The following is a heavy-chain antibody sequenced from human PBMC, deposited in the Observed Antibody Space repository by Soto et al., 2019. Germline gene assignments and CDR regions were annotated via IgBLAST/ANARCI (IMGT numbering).Heavy chain of an antibody. Sequence: SETLSLTCSVSGGPIRSSSHYWGWIRQSPGTGLEWIGSIDESGTTNYNPSLKSRVTISVDTSKNQFSLKLSSVTAADTAVYHCARGRSWLPDSSGYYHYGMDVWGQGTTVTVSS. CDR3: ARGRSWLPDSSGYYHYGMDV. J-gene: IGHJ6*02. V-gene: IGHV4-39*07. D-gene: IGHD3-22*01. CDR1: GGPIRSSSHY. CDR2: IDESGTT.